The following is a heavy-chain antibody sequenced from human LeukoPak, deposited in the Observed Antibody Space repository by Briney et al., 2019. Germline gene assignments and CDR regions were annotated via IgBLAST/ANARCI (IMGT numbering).Heavy chain of an antibody. CDR3: ASQVPDYYGSGSYYTNDY. J-gene: IGHJ4*02. V-gene: IGHV4-38-2*02. CDR1: GYSISSGYY. Sequence: SETLSLTCTVSGYSISSGYYWGWIRQPPGKGLEWIGSIYHSGSTYYNPSLKSRVTMSVDTSKNQFSLKLSSVTAADTAVYYCASQVPDYYGSGSYYTNDYWGQGTLVTVSS. CDR2: IYHSGST. D-gene: IGHD3-10*01.